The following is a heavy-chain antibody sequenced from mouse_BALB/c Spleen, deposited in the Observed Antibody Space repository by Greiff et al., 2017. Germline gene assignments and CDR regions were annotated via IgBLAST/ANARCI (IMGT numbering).Heavy chain of an antibody. J-gene: IGHJ3*01. D-gene: IGHD1-1*01. CDR3: ARQGYGSSPWFAY. V-gene: IGHV5-12-1*01. CDR1: GFAFSSYD. CDR2: ISSGGGST. Sequence: EVQGVESGGGLVKPGGSLKLSCAASGFAFSSYDMSWVRQTPEKRLEWVAYISSGGGSTYYPDTVKGRFTISSDNAKNTLYLQMSSLKSEDTAMYYCARQGYGSSPWFAYWGQGTLVTVSA.